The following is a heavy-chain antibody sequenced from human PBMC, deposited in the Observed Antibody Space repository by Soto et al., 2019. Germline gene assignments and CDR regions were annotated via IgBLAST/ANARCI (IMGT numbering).Heavy chain of an antibody. V-gene: IGHV3-33*01. Sequence: QVPLVESGGGVVKPGRSLRLSFAAAGSTFSSYGMHGVRQAPGKGLEWVAVIWYDGSNKYYADSVKGRFTISRDNSKNTLYLQMNSLRAEDTAVYYCARDLGSYYGGGYYYGMDVWGQGTTVTVSS. CDR3: ARDLGSYYGGGYYYGMDV. CDR1: GSTFSSYG. D-gene: IGHD1-26*01. J-gene: IGHJ6*02. CDR2: IWYDGSNK.